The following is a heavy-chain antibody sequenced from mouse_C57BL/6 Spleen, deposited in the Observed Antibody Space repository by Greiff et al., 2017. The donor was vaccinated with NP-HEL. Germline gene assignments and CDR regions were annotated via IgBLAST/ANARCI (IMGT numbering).Heavy chain of an antibody. CDR3: ANGSPRVLAY. CDR1: GFSLTSYG. Sequence: VQLQQSGPGLVQPSQSLSITCTVSGFSLTSYGVHWVRQSPGKGLEWLGVMGRGGSTDYNAAFRSRLSITKDNSKSQVFLQMNSLQADDTAIYYCANGSPRVLAYWGQGTLVTVSA. V-gene: IGHV2-5*01. J-gene: IGHJ3*01. CDR2: MGRGGST.